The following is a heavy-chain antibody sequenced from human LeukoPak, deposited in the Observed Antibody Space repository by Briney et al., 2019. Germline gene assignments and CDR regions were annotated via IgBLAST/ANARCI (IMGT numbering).Heavy chain of an antibody. CDR2: MNPVSGKA. Sequence: ASVKVSCKASGYTFTNFDINWVRQAPGQGLEWMGWMNPVSGKAGSAQKFQGRVTLTRDTSISTAYMEVSSLRFDDTAFYYCARAPMGTAPLYWGQGTLVTVSS. J-gene: IGHJ4*02. CDR3: ARAPMGTAPLY. CDR1: GYTFTNFD. D-gene: IGHD1/OR15-1a*01. V-gene: IGHV1-8*01.